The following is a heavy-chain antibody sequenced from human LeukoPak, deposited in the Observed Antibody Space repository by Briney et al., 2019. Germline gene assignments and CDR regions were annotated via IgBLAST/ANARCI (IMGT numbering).Heavy chain of an antibody. J-gene: IGHJ6*03. D-gene: IGHD6-13*01. CDR3: ARFGQAWRSSSWYSPLYYYYYMDV. V-gene: IGHV1-8*01. CDR1: GYTFTSYD. CDR2: MNPNSGNT. Sequence: GASVKVSCKASGYTFTSYDINWVRQATGQGLEWMGWMNPNSGNTGYAQKFQGRVTMTRNTSISTAYMELSSLRSEDTAVYYCARFGQAWRSSSWYSPLYYYYYMDVWGKGTTVTVSS.